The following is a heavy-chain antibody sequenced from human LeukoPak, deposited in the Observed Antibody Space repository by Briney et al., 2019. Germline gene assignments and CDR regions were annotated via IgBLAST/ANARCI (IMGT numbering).Heavy chain of an antibody. CDR1: GFTFSSYG. CDR2: ISYDGSNK. V-gene: IGHV3-30*18. D-gene: IGHD2-21*02. CDR3: AKGHGTLAVVTAITLDY. Sequence: GGSLRLSCAASGFTFSSYGMHWVRQAPGKGLEWVAVISYDGSNKYYADSVKGRFTISRDNSKNTLYLQMNSLRAEDTAVYYCAKGHGTLAVVTAITLDYWGQGTLVTVSS. J-gene: IGHJ4*02.